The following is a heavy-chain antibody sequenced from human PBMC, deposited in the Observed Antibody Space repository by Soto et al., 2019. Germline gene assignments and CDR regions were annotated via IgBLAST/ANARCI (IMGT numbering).Heavy chain of an antibody. CDR2: ISSSSSYI. CDR3: ASNDVDYFDY. CDR1: GFTFSSYS. Sequence: GSLRLSCAASGFTFSSYSMNWVRQAPGKGLEWVSSISSSSSYIYYADSVKGRFTISRDNAKNSLYLQMNSLRAEDTAVYYCASNDVDYFDYWGQGTLVTDSS. V-gene: IGHV3-21*01. J-gene: IGHJ4*02.